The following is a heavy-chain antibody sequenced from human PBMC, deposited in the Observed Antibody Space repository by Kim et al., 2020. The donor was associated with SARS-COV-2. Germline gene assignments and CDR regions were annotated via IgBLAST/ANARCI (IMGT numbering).Heavy chain of an antibody. Sequence: SDTLSLTCAVYGGSFSGYYWSWIRQPPGKGLEWIGEINHSGSTNYNPSLKSRVTISVDTSKNQFSLKLSSVTAADTAVYYCARGLTYYDFWSGYYRGPFDYWGQGTLVTVSS. D-gene: IGHD3-3*01. CDR3: ARGLTYYDFWSGYYRGPFDY. CDR1: GGSFSGYY. CDR2: INHSGST. J-gene: IGHJ4*02. V-gene: IGHV4-34*01.